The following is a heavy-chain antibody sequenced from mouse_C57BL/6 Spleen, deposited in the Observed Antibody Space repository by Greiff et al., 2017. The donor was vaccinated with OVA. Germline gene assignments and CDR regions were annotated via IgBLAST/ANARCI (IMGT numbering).Heavy chain of an antibody. D-gene: IGHD4-1*02. CDR3: AASTGTGDFDY. J-gene: IGHJ2*01. Sequence: QVQLQQSGPELVKPGASVKISCKASGYAFSSSWMNWVKQRPGKGLEWIGRIYPGDGDTNYNGKFKGKATLTADKSSSTAYMQLSSLTSEDSAVYCCAASTGTGDFDYWGQGTTLTVSS. CDR2: IYPGDGDT. V-gene: IGHV1-82*01. CDR1: GYAFSSSW.